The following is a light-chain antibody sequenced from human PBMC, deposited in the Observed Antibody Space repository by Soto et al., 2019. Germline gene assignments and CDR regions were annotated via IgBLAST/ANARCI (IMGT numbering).Light chain of an antibody. J-gene: IGLJ1*01. Sequence: QSVLTQPPSVSAAPGQKVTISCSGSTSNTGNNYVSWYQQLPGSAPELLIYDNNQRPSGIPDRFSGSKSGTSATLAITGLQTGDEADYFCGAWDTSLSVDVFGTGTKLTVL. CDR3: GAWDTSLSVDV. CDR2: DNN. CDR1: TSNTGNNY. V-gene: IGLV1-51*01.